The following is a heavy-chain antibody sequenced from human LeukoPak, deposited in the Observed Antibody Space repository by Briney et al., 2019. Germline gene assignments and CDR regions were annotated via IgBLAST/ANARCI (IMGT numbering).Heavy chain of an antibody. V-gene: IGHV3-48*02. CDR2: IARSTDII. CDR1: GFTFSDNS. Sequence: GGSLRLSCAASGFTFSDNSMTWVRQAPGKGLEWVSYIARSTDIIYYADSVRGRFTISRDSARNSLNLQMNSLRDEDTAVYYCARIIPSYGAIGYWGQGSLVTVSS. J-gene: IGHJ4*02. CDR3: ARIIPSYGAIGY. D-gene: IGHD4-17*01.